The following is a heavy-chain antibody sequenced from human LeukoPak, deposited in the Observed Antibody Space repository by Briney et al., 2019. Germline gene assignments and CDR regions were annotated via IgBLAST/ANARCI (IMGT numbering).Heavy chain of an antibody. V-gene: IGHV3-7*01. CDR3: ATGRCFGEFAGSAFED. CDR2: IKEDGSVI. Sequence: GGSLRLSCLGSGFGFSNYWMPWLRQAPGEGLEWVANIKEDGSVIYYADSVKGRFTISRDNAKNSVYLQMNSLRVEDTALYYCATGRCFGEFAGSAFEDWGQGTLVTVSS. CDR1: GFGFSNYW. J-gene: IGHJ4*02. D-gene: IGHD3-10*01.